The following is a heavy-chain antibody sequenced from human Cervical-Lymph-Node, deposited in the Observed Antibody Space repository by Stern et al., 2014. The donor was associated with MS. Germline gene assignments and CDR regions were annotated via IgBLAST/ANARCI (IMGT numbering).Heavy chain of an antibody. CDR1: GYTFTSYY. J-gene: IGHJ6*02. CDR2: INPSGGST. D-gene: IGHD6-19*01. Sequence: VQLVESGAEVKKPGASVKVSCQASGYTFTSYYMHWVRQAPGPGLAWMGIINPSGGSTSYAQKFQGRVTMTRDTSTSTVYMELSSLRSEDTAVYYCAREVAGHRLGMMDVWGQGTTVTVS. V-gene: IGHV1-46*01. CDR3: AREVAGHRLGMMDV.